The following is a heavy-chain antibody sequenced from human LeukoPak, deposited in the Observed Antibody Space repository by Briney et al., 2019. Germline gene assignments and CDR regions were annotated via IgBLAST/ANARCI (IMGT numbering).Heavy chain of an antibody. Sequence: GGSLRLSCAASGFTFDDYGMSWVRQAPGKGLEWVSAISGSGGSTYYADSVKGRFTISRDNSKNTLYLQMNSLRAEDTAVYYCAKGAYSSGWSPIAYYYYGMDVWGQGTTVTVSS. CDR1: GFTFDDYG. CDR2: ISGSGGST. J-gene: IGHJ6*02. D-gene: IGHD6-19*01. V-gene: IGHV3-23*01. CDR3: AKGAYSSGWSPIAYYYYGMDV.